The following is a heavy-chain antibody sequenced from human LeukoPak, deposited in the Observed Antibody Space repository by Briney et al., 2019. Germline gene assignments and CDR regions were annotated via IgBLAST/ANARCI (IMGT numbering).Heavy chain of an antibody. D-gene: IGHD6-6*01. CDR1: GFTFNTYS. V-gene: IGHV3-21*01. CDR2: ISSNSRDI. Sequence: TGGSLRLSCAASGFTFNTYSMNWVRQAPGKGLEWVSSISSNSRDIYYADSAKGRFTISRDNAKNSLHLQMNSLRAEDTAVYYCARDDRDISSYRFDYWGHGILVTVSS. CDR3: ARDDRDISSYRFDY. J-gene: IGHJ4*01.